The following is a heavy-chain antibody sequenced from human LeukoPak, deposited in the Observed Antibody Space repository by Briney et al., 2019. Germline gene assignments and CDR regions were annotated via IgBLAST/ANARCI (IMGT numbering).Heavy chain of an antibody. J-gene: IGHJ3*02. Sequence: PGRSLRLSCAASGFTFSSYWMHWVRQAPGKGLVWVSRINSDGSSTSYADSVKGRFTISRDNAKNTLYLQMNSLRAEDTAVYYCARGGRWAQDAFDIWGQGTMVTVSS. V-gene: IGHV3-74*01. CDR2: INSDGSST. D-gene: IGHD3-16*01. CDR3: ARGGRWAQDAFDI. CDR1: GFTFSSYW.